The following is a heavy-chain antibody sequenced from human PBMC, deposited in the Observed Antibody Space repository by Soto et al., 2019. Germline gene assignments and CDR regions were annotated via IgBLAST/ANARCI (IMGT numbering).Heavy chain of an antibody. CDR3: AKDQYPSTLYYYYGMDV. V-gene: IGHV3-30*18. CDR2: ISYDGSNK. J-gene: IGHJ6*02. Sequence: GGSLRLSCAASGFTFSSYGMHWVRQAPGKGLEWVAVISYDGSNKYYADSVKGRFTISRDNSKNTLYLQMNSLRAEDTAVYYCAKDQYPSTLYYYYGMDVWGQGTTVTVSS. D-gene: IGHD2-2*01. CDR1: GFTFSSYG.